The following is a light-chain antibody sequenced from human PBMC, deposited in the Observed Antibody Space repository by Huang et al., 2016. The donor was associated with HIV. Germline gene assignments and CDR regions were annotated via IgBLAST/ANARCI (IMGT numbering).Light chain of an antibody. CDR2: GAS. Sequence: EIVMTQSPATLSVSPGERATLSCRASQSVSSNLAWYQQKPGQAPRLLIYGASTRATGIPARFSGSGSGTEFTLTISSLQSDDLAVYYCQQYNNWPPYTFGEGTKLEIK. J-gene: IGKJ2*01. CDR3: QQYNNWPPYT. CDR1: QSVSSN. V-gene: IGKV3-15*01.